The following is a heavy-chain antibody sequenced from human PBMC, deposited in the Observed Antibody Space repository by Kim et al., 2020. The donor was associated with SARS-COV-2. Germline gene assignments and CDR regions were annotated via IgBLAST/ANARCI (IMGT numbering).Heavy chain of an antibody. CDR2: IYYSGST. J-gene: IGHJ6*03. V-gene: IGHV4-59*01. Sequence: SETLSLTCTVSGGSISSYYWSWIRQPPGKGLEWIGYIYYSGSTTYNPSLKSRVTISVDTSKNQFSLKLSSVTAADTAVYYCARVVYYYYYMDVWGKGTTVTVSS. CDR3: ARVVYYYYYMDV. CDR1: GGSISSYY.